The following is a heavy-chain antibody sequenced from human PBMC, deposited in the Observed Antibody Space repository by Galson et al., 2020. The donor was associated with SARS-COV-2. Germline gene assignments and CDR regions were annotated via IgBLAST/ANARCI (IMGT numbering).Heavy chain of an antibody. CDR1: GFTFTSSA. V-gene: IGHV1-58*02. Sequence: SVKVSCKASGFTFTSSAMQWVRQARGQRLEWIGWIVVGSGNTNYAQKFQERVTITRDMSTSTAYMELSSLRSEDTAVYYCAADSSELDYDYHAIDIWGQGTMVTVSS. J-gene: IGHJ3*02. D-gene: IGHD3-22*01. CDR3: AADSSELDYDYHAIDI. CDR2: IVVGSGNT.